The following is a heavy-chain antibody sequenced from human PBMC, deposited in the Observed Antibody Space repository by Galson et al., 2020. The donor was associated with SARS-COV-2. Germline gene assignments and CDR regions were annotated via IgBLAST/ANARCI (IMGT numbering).Heavy chain of an antibody. CDR3: ARDGAGAAAGTGALSS. D-gene: IGHD6-13*01. Sequence: SETLSLTCAVYGGSFSGYYWTWIRQPPGKGLEWIGEINHSGSSNYNPSLKSRVTMSVDTSKNQFSLRLRSVTAADTAVYYCARDGAGAAAGTGALSSWGQGTLVTVSS. J-gene: IGHJ5*02. V-gene: IGHV4-34*01. CDR1: GGSFSGYY. CDR2: INHSGSS.